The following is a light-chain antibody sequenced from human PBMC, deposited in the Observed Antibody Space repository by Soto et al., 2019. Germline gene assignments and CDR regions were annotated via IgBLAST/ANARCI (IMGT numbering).Light chain of an antibody. V-gene: IGKV3-15*01. CDR1: QSVSSN. CDR3: QQYKSYSWT. J-gene: IGKJ1*01. Sequence: IVMTQSPATLSVSPGERATLSCRASQSVSSNLAWYQQKPGQAPRLLIYGASTRATGIPARFSGSGSGTEFTLTISSLQPDDFATYYCQQYKSYSWTFGQGTKVDIK. CDR2: GAS.